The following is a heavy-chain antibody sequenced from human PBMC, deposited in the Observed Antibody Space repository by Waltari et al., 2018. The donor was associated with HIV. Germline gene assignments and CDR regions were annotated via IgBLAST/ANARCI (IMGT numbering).Heavy chain of an antibody. Sequence: QVLLVQSGAEVKKPGSSVQVSCKASGYTFTTYAMHWVRQAPGQRLEWMGWMHAGNGNTKYSQKFQGRVTFNRDTSASTAYMELSSLRSEDTAVYYCARDLAPVAGHDYWGQGTLVTVSS. CDR2: MHAGNGNT. D-gene: IGHD6-19*01. V-gene: IGHV1-3*01. CDR3: ARDLAPVAGHDY. CDR1: GYTFTTYA. J-gene: IGHJ4*02.